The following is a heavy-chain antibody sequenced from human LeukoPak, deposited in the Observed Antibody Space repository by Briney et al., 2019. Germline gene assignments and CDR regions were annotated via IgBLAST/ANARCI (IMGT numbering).Heavy chain of an antibody. CDR1: GGSVSSDIYY. Sequence: SETLSLTCTVSGGSVSSDIYYWNWIWQPPGKGLEWIGYICYSGSTNYNPSLKSRVTISVDTSKNQFSLKLTSLTAADTAVYYCAREDSSGYLGYWGQGTLVTVSS. D-gene: IGHD3-22*01. CDR2: ICYSGST. V-gene: IGHV4-61*01. CDR3: AREDSSGYLGY. J-gene: IGHJ4*02.